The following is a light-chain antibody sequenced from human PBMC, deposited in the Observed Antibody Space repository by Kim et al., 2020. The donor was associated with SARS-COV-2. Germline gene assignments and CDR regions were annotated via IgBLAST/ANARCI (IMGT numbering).Light chain of an antibody. V-gene: IGKV3-15*01. J-gene: IGKJ4*01. CDR2: GAS. Sequence: IVMTQSPATLSVSPGERVTLSCRASQSVKNNLAWYQQRPGQAPRLLIYGASTRATDISARFSGSGSGTEFTLTIRSLQSEDLAVYYCQQYNDWPLLTFGGGTKVDI. CDR3: QQYNDWPLLT. CDR1: QSVKNN.